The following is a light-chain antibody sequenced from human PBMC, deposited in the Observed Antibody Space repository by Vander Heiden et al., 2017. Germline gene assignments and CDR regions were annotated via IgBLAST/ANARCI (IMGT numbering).Light chain of an antibody. CDR3: GTWDGRSSVGRV. J-gene: IGLJ3*02. CDR2: EHD. Sequence: SALTQPPSVSAAPGQKVTISCSGSNSNIGINYESWYQQFPRTAPKLIIYEHDKRPSGIPDRFSGSKSGTTATLGITGLQSGDEADYYCGTWDGRSSVGRVFGGGTTLTVL. CDR1: NSNIGINY. V-gene: IGLV1-51*02.